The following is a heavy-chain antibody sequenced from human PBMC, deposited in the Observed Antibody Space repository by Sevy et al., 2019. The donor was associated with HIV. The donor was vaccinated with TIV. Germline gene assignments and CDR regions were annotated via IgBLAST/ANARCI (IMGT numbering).Heavy chain of an antibody. D-gene: IGHD2-2*01. Sequence: GGSLRLSCAASGFTFSNYWMSWVRQAPGKGLEWVANLKRDGSEKYYVASVKGRFTISRDNAMTPLYLEMNSLRAEDTAVYYCASDCSSATCLWGLDVWGQGTTVTVSS. CDR1: GFTFSNYW. V-gene: IGHV3-7*03. J-gene: IGHJ6*02. CDR2: LKRDGSEK. CDR3: ASDCSSATCLWGLDV.